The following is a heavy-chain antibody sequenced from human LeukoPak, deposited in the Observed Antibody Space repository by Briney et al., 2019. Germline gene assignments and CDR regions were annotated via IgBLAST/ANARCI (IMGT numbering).Heavy chain of an antibody. CDR2: IYHSGST. V-gene: IGHV4-4*02. CDR3: ARYRAGKGTTLVQYAFDI. D-gene: IGHD1-1*01. J-gene: IGHJ3*02. CDR1: GGSISSSNW. Sequence: PSGTLSLTCAVSGGSISSSNWWSWVRQPPGKGLEWIGEIYHSGSTNYNPSLKSRVTISVDKSKNQFSLKLGSVTAADTAVYYCARYRAGKGTTLVQYAFDIWGQGTMVTVSS.